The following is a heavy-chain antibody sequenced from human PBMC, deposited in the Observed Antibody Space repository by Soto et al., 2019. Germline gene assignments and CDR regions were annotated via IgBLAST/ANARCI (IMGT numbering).Heavy chain of an antibody. CDR2: INHTGGT. CDR1: GGSVNGYY. Sequence: SETVSLTCAVYGGSVNGYYWNWIRQLPGKGLEWIGEINHTGGTHYNPSPKSRVTMSVDTSKNQFSLRLSSVTAADTAIYYCATRITVFGLLIPPFDPWGQGTQVTVSS. J-gene: IGHJ5*02. V-gene: IGHV4-34*01. D-gene: IGHD3-3*01. CDR3: ATRITVFGLLIPPFDP.